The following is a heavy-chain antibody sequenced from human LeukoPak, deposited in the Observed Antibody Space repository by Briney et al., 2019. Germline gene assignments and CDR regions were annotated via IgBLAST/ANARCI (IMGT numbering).Heavy chain of an antibody. CDR2: ISWNSGSI. V-gene: IGHV3-9*01. J-gene: IGHJ3*02. D-gene: IGHD3-22*01. Sequence: GRSLRLSCAASGFTFDDYAMHWVRQAPGKGLEWVSGISWNSGSIGYADSVKGRFTISRDNAKNSLYLQMNSLRAEDTALYYCAKDFSSGYFSGTYAFDTWGQGTMVTVSS. CDR3: AKDFSSGYFSGTYAFDT. CDR1: GFTFDDYA.